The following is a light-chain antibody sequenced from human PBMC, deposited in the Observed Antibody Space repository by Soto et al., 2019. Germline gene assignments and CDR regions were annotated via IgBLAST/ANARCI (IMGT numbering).Light chain of an antibody. CDR2: VAS. CDR1: QGISNY. CDR3: QKYHSAPLT. V-gene: IGKV1-27*01. Sequence: DIQMTQSPSSLSAPIGDRVTITCRASQGISNYLAWYQQQPGKVPKLLIYVASTLQSGVPSRFSGSGSGTDFTLTISSLQPEDVATNYCQKYHSAPLTFGQGTKVEIK. J-gene: IGKJ1*01.